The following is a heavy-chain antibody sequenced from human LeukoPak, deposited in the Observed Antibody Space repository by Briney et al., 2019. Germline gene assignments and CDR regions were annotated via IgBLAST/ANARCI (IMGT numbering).Heavy chain of an antibody. D-gene: IGHD1-26*01. J-gene: IGHJ4*02. CDR1: GGSISSSSYY. Sequence: SETLSLTCTVSGGSISSSSYYWGWIRQPPGKGLEWIGSIYYSGSTYYNPSLKSRVTTSVDTSKNQFSLKLSSVTAADTAVYYCARAIEVGAMTPFDYWGQGTLVTVSS. CDR2: IYYSGST. V-gene: IGHV4-39*01. CDR3: ARAIEVGAMTPFDY.